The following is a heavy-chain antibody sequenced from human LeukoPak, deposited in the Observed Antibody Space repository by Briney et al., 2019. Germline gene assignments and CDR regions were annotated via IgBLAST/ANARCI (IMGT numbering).Heavy chain of an antibody. CDR3: ARVPGYNWFDP. Sequence: ASVKVSCKVSGYTLTELSMHWVRQAPGKGLEWMGGFDPEDGETIYARKFQGRVTMTRNTSISTAYMELSSLRSEDTAVYYCARVPGYNWFDPWGQGTLVTVSS. CDR2: FDPEDGET. CDR1: GYTLTELS. V-gene: IGHV1-24*01. J-gene: IGHJ5*02.